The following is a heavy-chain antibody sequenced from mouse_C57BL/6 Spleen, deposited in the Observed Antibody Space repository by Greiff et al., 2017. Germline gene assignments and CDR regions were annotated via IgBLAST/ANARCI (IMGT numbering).Heavy chain of an antibody. CDR3: AKEGGAYYSNCLWFAY. D-gene: IGHD2-5*01. Sequence: QVQLQQSGPGLVQPSQSLSITCTVSGFSLTSYGVHWVRQSPGKGLEWLGVIWRGGSTDYNAAFMSRLSITKDNSKSQVFFKMNRLQADDTAIYYCAKEGGAYYSNCLWFAYWGQGTLVTVSA. CDR2: IWRGGST. V-gene: IGHV2-5*01. J-gene: IGHJ3*01. CDR1: GFSLTSYG.